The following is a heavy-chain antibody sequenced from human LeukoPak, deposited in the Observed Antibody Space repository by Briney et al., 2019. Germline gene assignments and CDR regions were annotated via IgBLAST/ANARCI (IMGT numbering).Heavy chain of an antibody. CDR3: ARKSYGSGSQFPFDY. CDR1: GFTFSNYR. CDR2: ISSGSSTI. J-gene: IGHJ4*02. V-gene: IGHV3-48*04. Sequence: GGSLRLSCAASGFTFSNYRMNWVRQAPGKGLEWVSYISSGSSTISYADSVKGRFTISRDNAKNSLYLQMNSLRAEDTAVYYCARKSYGSGSQFPFDYWGQGTLVTVSS. D-gene: IGHD3-10*01.